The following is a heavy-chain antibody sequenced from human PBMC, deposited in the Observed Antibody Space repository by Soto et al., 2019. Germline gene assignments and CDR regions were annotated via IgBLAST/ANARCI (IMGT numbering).Heavy chain of an antibody. D-gene: IGHD4-17*01. J-gene: IGHJ4*02. CDR1: GFTFSSYG. Sequence: QVQLVESGGGVVQPGRSLRLSCAASGFTFSSYGMHWVRQAPGKGLEWVAVIWYDGSNKYYADSVKGRFTISRDNSKNTLYLQMNSLRAEVTAVYYCARENTVTTPPVYWGQGTLVTVSS. V-gene: IGHV3-33*01. CDR3: ARENTVTTPPVY. CDR2: IWYDGSNK.